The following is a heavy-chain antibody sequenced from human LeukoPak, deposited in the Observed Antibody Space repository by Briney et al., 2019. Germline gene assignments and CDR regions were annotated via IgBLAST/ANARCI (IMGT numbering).Heavy chain of an antibody. D-gene: IGHD3-16*02. CDR1: GGSISSYY. CDR3: ARAHVWGSYRLYYFDY. Sequence: SETLSLTCTVSGGSISSYYWSWIRQPAGKGLEWIGEINHSGSTNYNPSLKSRVTISADTSRNQFSLRLSSVTAADTAVYYCARAHVWGSYRLYYFDYWGQGTLVTVSS. CDR2: INHSGST. V-gene: IGHV4-34*01. J-gene: IGHJ4*02.